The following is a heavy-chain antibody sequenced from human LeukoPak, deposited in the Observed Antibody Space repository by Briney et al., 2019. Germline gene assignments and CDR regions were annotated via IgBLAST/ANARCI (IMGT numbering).Heavy chain of an antibody. CDR2: ISSSGSTI. Sequence: PGGSLRLSCAASGFTFSDYYMSWLRQAPGKGLECVSYISSSGSTIYYADSVKGRFTISRDNAKNSLYLQMNSLRAEDTAVYYCARSTWENALDYWGQGTLVTVSS. CDR1: GFTFSDYY. V-gene: IGHV3-11*04. J-gene: IGHJ4*02. CDR3: ARSTWENALDY. D-gene: IGHD1-1*01.